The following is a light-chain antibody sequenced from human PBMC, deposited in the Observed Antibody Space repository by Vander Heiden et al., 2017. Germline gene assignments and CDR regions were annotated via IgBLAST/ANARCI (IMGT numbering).Light chain of an antibody. CDR3: QARDSSTYVV. CDR1: KLGDKY. J-gene: IGLJ2*01. Sequence: SYELTQPRSVSVSPGQTASITCSGDKLGDKYACWYQQKPGQSPVLVIYQDNKRPSGIPERFSGSNSGNTATLTISGTQAMAEADYYCQARDSSTYVVFGGGTKLTVL. V-gene: IGLV3-1*01. CDR2: QDN.